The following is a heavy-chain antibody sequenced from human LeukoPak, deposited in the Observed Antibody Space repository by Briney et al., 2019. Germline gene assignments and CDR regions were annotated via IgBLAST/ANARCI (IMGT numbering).Heavy chain of an antibody. CDR3: AKDRRGSSISLDY. CDR2: ISYDGSNK. CDR1: GFTFSSYG. J-gene: IGHJ4*02. Sequence: GGSLRLSCAASGFTFSSYGMHWVRQAPGKGLEWVAVISYDGSNKYYADSVKGRFTISRDNSKNTLYLQMNSLRAEGTAVYYCAKDRRGSSISLDYWGQGTLVTVSS. D-gene: IGHD6-6*01. V-gene: IGHV3-30*18.